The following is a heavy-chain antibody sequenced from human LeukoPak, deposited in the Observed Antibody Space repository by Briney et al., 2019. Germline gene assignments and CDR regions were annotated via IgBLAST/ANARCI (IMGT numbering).Heavy chain of an antibody. CDR1: GFTFSSYA. CDR2: LSGSGVRT. D-gene: IGHD3-3*01. CDR3: AKDGLRFLEWYLGYFDL. V-gene: IGHV3-23*01. Sequence: GGSLRLSCAASGFTFSSYAMIWVRPPPGKRLEWFSSLSGSGVRTKDADSVTGRFTISGGNSNNTLYLQMNSLRADDTAVYYCAKDGLRFLEWYLGYFDLWGRGTLVTVSS. J-gene: IGHJ2*01.